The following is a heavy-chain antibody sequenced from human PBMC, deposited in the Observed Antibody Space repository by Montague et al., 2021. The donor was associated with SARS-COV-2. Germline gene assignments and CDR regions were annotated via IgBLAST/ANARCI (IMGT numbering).Heavy chain of an antibody. J-gene: IGHJ6*02. D-gene: IGHD6-13*01. Sequence: SETLSITCTVYGGSISSSSYYWGWISQPPGKGLEWIGSIYYSGSTYYNPSLKSRVTISVDTSKNQFSLKLSSVTAADTAVYYCARVGRQQLVRLSGMDVWGQGTTVTVSS. V-gene: IGHV4-39*07. CDR2: IYYSGST. CDR3: ARVGRQQLVRLSGMDV. CDR1: GGSISSSSYY.